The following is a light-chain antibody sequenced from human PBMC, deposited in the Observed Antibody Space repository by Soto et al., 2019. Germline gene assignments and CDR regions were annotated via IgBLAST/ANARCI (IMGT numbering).Light chain of an antibody. Sequence: DIQMNQSPSTLPGSLGDSVTITCRASQTISSWLAWYQQKTGKAPKILIYKASTLKSGVPSRFSGSGSGTEFNLTISSLQPDDFATYYCQNYNSYSEAFGQGTKVDIK. CDR3: QNYNSYSEA. CDR2: KAS. V-gene: IGKV1-5*03. CDR1: QTISSW. J-gene: IGKJ1*01.